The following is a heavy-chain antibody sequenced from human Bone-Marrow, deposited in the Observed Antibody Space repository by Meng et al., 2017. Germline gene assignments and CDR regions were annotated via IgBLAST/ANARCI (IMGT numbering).Heavy chain of an antibody. CDR3: LRVATVTTEDD. V-gene: IGHV3-74*03. D-gene: IGHD4-11*01. J-gene: IGHJ4*02. CDR1: GYIFSTYW. CDR2: INGDGSST. Sequence: EVLLVESGGGLVQPGGFRRLSCAASGYIFSTYWMHWVRQVPGKGLVCVSRINGDGSSTTYADSVKGRFTISRDNAKNTLYLQMNSLRAEDTAVYHCLRVATVTTEDDWGQGTLVTVSS.